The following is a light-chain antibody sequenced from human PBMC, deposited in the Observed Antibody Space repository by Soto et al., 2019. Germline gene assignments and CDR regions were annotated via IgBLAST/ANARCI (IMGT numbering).Light chain of an antibody. V-gene: IGKV1-39*01. CDR1: QSITTF. CDR2: GAS. Sequence: DIELTQSPSSLSASVGDRVTITCRASQSITTFLNWYQHKRGKAPKLLIYGASSLQSGVPFRFTGSGSGTDFSLTISGLQPEDSATYYCQQSYSTLLSFGGGTKVDIK. CDR3: QQSYSTLLS. J-gene: IGKJ4*01.